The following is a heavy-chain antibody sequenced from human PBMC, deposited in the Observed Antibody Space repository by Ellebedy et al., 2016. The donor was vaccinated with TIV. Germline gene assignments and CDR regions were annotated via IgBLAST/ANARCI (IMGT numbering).Heavy chain of an antibody. J-gene: IGHJ4*02. V-gene: IGHV1-18*01. CDR2: TSAYNGNT. CDR1: GGTFISYA. Sequence: ASVKVSCKASGGTFISYAISWVRQAPGQGLEWMGWTSAYNGNTNYAPKLQGRVTMTTDTSTSTAYMELRSLRSGDTAVYYCARDPTMAEYFDYWGQGTLVTVSS. CDR3: ARDPTMAEYFDY. D-gene: IGHD3-10*01.